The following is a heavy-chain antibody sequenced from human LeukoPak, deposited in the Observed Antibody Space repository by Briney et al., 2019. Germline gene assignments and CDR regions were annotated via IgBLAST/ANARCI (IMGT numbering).Heavy chain of an antibody. CDR2: INHSGST. J-gene: IGHJ4*02. D-gene: IGHD1-26*01. V-gene: IGHV4-34*09. Sequence: PSETLSLTCAVYGGSFSGYYWSWIRQPPGKGLEWIGEINHSGSTYYNPSLKSRVTISVDTSKNQFSLKLSSVTAADTAVYYCARVGATTGEDYWGQGTLVTVSS. CDR1: GGSFSGYY. CDR3: ARVGATTGEDY.